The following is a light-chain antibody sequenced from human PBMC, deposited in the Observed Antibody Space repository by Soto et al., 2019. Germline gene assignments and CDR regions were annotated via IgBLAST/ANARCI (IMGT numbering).Light chain of an antibody. Sequence: VFTPTPVTLSFTPRERAPLSCRASQSFRGLLAWYQQKPGQAPRLLIYDAYNRATGIPPRFSGSGSGTDFTLTISSLEPEDSAVYYCQQRHMWPITFGQGTRLAIK. CDR3: QQRHMWPIT. CDR2: DAY. V-gene: IGKV3-11*01. CDR1: QSFRGL. J-gene: IGKJ5*01.